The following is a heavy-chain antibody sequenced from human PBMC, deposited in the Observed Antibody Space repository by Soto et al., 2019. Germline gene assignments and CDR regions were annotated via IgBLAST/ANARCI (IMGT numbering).Heavy chain of an antibody. D-gene: IGHD5-12*01. CDR1: GGTFSSYA. Sequence: ASVKVSCKASGGTFSSYAISWVRQAPGQGLEWMGGIIPIFGTANYAQKFQGRVTITADESTSTAYMELSSLRSEDTAVYYCARDLSNRDGYNSPYYYYGMDVWGQGTTVTVSS. CDR2: IIPIFGTA. CDR3: ARDLSNRDGYNSPYYYYGMDV. V-gene: IGHV1-69*13. J-gene: IGHJ6*02.